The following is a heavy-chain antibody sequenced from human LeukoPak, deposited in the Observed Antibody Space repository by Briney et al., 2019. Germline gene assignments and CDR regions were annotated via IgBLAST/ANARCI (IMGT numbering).Heavy chain of an antibody. CDR2: IYYSGST. D-gene: IGHD3-16*02. CDR1: GGSISSYY. Sequence: SETLSLTCTVSGGSISSYYWSWIRQPPGKGLEWIGYIYYSGSTNYNPSLRSRVTVSLDTSKNLFSLKLSSVTAADTAVYYCARREISSGMDVWGKGTTVTVSS. CDR3: ARREISSGMDV. V-gene: IGHV4-59*08. J-gene: IGHJ6*04.